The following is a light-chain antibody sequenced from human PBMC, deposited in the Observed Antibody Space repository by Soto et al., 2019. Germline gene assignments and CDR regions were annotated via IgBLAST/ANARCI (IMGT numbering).Light chain of an antibody. CDR3: CSYAPTRNSYV. CDR1: SSDVGSYNL. CDR2: EVT. J-gene: IGLJ1*01. V-gene: IGLV2-23*02. Sequence: QSALTQPASVSGSPGQSITISCTGTSSDVGSYNLVSWYQHHPGTAPKLIIYEVTKRPSGVSNRFSASKSGNTASLTISGLQAEDDADYYCCSYAPTRNSYVFGSGTKLT.